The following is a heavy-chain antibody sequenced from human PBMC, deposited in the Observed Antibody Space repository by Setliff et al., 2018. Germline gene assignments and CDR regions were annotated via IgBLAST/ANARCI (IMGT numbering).Heavy chain of an antibody. V-gene: IGHV4-34*01. CDR1: GGTFSGYY. CDR2: INHSGSS. Sequence: PSETLSLTCAASGGTFSGYYWTWIRQPPGKGPEWIGEINHSGSSNYNPSLKSRVTISVDTSKNQFSLKLSSVTAADTAVYYCARGRNVAARLLDSWGQGARVTVSS. J-gene: IGHJ4*02. D-gene: IGHD6-6*01. CDR3: ARGRNVAARLLDS.